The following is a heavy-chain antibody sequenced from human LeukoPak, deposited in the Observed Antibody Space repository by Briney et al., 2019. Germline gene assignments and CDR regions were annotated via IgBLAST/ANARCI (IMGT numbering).Heavy chain of an antibody. CDR1: GFTFSRSA. Sequence: QTGGSLRLSCAASGFTFSRSAMNWVRQAPGKGPEWVSGISAGGSTEYADSVEGRFTISRDNSKNTLFLQMNSLRAEDTAVYFCAKGSDCSASFCGPDYWGQGTLVTVSS. CDR2: ISAGGST. CDR3: AKGSDCSASFCGPDY. D-gene: IGHD2-15*01. J-gene: IGHJ4*02. V-gene: IGHV3-23*01.